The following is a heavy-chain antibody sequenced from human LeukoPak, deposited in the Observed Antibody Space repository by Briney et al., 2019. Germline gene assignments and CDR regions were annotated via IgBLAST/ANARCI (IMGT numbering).Heavy chain of an antibody. D-gene: IGHD3-3*01. J-gene: IGHJ1*01. CDR1: GGSFSGYY. CDR3: ASKTIFGVVIILEYFQH. Sequence: SETLSLTCAVYGGSFSGYYWSWIRQPPGKGLEWIGDINHSGSTNYNPSLKSRVTISVDTSKNQFSLKLSSVTAADTAVYYCASKTIFGVVIILEYFQHWGQGTLVTVSS. V-gene: IGHV4-34*01. CDR2: INHSGST.